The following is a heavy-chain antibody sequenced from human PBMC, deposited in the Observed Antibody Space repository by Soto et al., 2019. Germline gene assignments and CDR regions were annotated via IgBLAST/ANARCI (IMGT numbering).Heavy chain of an antibody. CDR3: AKDITSDYIWGSYRPHGLDY. CDR1: GFTFSSYG. Sequence: QVQLVESGGGVVQPGRSLRLSCAASGFTFSSYGMHWVRQAPGKGLEWVAVISYDGSNKYYADSVKGRFTISRDKSKNTLYLQMNSLRAEDTAVYYCAKDITSDYIWGSYRPHGLDYWGQGTLVTVSS. CDR2: ISYDGSNK. V-gene: IGHV3-30*18. J-gene: IGHJ4*02. D-gene: IGHD3-16*02.